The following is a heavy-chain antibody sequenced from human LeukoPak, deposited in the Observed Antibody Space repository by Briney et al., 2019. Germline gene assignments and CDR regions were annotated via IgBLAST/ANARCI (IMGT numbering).Heavy chain of an antibody. CDR3: ARDYSILDAFDI. CDR1: GGSISSSSYY. V-gene: IGHV4-39*07. D-gene: IGHD4-11*01. CDR2: IYYSGST. J-gene: IGHJ3*02. Sequence: SESLSLTCTVSGGSISSSSYYWGWIRQPPGKGLEWIGSIYYSGSTYYNPSLKSRVTISVDTSKNQFSLKLSSVTAADTAVYYCARDYSILDAFDIWGQGTMVTVSS.